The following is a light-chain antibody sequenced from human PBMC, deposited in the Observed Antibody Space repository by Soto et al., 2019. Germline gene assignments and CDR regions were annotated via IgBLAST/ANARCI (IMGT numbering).Light chain of an antibody. V-gene: IGKV3-20*01. CDR2: GAS. Sequence: EIVLTQSPGTLSLSPGERATLSCMASQSVSSSYLAWYQQKPGQAPSLLIYGASSRATGIPDRFSGSGSGTDFTLNISRLDHGAFAVYCCQQYGSAPAFGQGTKLEIK. J-gene: IGKJ2*01. CDR1: QSVSSSY. CDR3: QQYGSAPA.